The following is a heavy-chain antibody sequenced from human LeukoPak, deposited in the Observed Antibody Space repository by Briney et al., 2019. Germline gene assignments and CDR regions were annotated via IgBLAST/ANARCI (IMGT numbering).Heavy chain of an antibody. CDR2: IIPIFGTA. D-gene: IGHD5-18*01. Sequence: SVKVSCKASGGTFSSYAISWVRQAPGQGLEWMGGIIPIFGTANYAQKFQGRVTITADESTSTAYMELSSLRSEDTAVYYCASFGYSYNHYYFDYWGQGTLVTVSS. CDR1: GGTFSSYA. CDR3: ASFGYSYNHYYFDY. J-gene: IGHJ4*02. V-gene: IGHV1-69*13.